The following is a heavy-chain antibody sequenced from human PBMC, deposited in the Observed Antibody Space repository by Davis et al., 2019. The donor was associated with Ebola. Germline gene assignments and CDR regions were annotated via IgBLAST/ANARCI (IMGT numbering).Heavy chain of an antibody. D-gene: IGHD4-11*01. CDR2: INPSGGST. CDR1: GYTFTSYA. V-gene: IGHV1-46*01. Sequence: ASVKVSCKASGYTFTSYAMHWVRQAPGQGLEWMGIINPSGGSTSYAQKFQGRVTMTRDTSTSTVYMELSSLRSEDTAVYYCARVPSTVTYYYYGMDVWGQGTTVTVSS. CDR3: ARVPSTVTYYYYGMDV. J-gene: IGHJ6*02.